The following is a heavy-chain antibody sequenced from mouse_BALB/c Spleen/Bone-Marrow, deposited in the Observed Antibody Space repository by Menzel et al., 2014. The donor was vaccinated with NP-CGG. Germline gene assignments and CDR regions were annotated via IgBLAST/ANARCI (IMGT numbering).Heavy chain of an antibody. V-gene: IGHV1-14*01. CDR1: GYTFTSYV. D-gene: IGHD1-1*01. J-gene: IGHJ2*01. CDR2: INPFNDGI. CDR3: ARGTTVVEDY. Sequence: VQLQQSGPELVKPGASVKMSCMASGYTFTSYVMHWVKQKPGQGLEWIGYINPFNDGIKYNEKFKVKATLTSDKSSSTAYMELSSLTSEDSAVYYCARGTTVVEDYWGQGTTLTVSS.